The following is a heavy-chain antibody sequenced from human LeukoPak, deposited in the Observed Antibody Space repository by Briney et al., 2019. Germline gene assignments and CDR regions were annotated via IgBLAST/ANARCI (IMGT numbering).Heavy chain of an antibody. CDR3: ARALSTSRPDEFDY. CDR2: INWNGGST. J-gene: IGHJ4*02. CDR1: GCTFDDYG. V-gene: IGHV3-20*01. D-gene: IGHD2-2*01. Sequence: PGGSLRLSCAASGCTFDDYGMSWVRQAPGKGLEWVSGINWNGGSTGYADSVKGRFTISRDNAKNSLYLQMNSLIAEDTALYHCARALSTSRPDEFDYWGQGTLVTVSS.